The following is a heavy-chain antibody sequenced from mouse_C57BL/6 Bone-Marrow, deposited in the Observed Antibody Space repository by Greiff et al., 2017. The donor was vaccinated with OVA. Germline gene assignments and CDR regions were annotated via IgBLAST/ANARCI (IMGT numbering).Heavy chain of an antibody. J-gene: IGHJ4*01. V-gene: IGHV3-6*01. D-gene: IGHD3-2*02. CDR3: ARDEDSSGYAMDY. CDR2: ISYDGSN. CDR1: GYSITSGYY. Sequence: EVKLVESGPGLVKPSQSLSLTCSVTGYSITSGYYWNWIRQFPGNKLEWMGYISYDGSNNYNPSLKNRISITRDTSKNQFFLKLNSVTTEDTATYYCARDEDSSGYAMDYWGQGTSVTVSS.